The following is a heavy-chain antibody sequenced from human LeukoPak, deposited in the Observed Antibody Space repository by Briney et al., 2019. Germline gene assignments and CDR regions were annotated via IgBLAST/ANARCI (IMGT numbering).Heavy chain of an antibody. CDR2: ITWDGGST. V-gene: IGHV3-43*01. CDR3: AKGAVVVLNASYFDC. D-gene: IGHD2-15*01. Sequence: PGGSLRLSCAASGFTFDDYTMHWVRQAPGKGLEWVSLITWDGGSTYYADSVKGRFTISRDNSKNSLYLQMNSLRTEDTALYYCAKGAVVVLNASYFDCWGQGTLVTVSS. J-gene: IGHJ4*02. CDR1: GFTFDDYT.